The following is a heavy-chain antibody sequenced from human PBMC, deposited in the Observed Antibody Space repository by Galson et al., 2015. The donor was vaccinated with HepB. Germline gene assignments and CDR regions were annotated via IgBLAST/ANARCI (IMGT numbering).Heavy chain of an antibody. D-gene: IGHD3-3*01. V-gene: IGHV3-23*01. CDR1: GFTFSNYA. CDR3: AKDFRVVMLWDFDY. CDR2: ISGSGGST. J-gene: IGHJ4*02. Sequence: SLRLSCAASGFTFSNYAMSWVRQAPGKGLEWVSAISGSGGSTYYADSVKGRFTISRDNSKNTLYLQMNGLRAEDTAVYYCAKDFRVVMLWDFDYWGQGTLVTVSS.